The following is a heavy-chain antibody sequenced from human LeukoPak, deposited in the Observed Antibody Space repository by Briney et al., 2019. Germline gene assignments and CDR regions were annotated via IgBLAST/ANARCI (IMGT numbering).Heavy chain of an antibody. V-gene: IGHV1-69*13. CDR1: GGTFSTYA. J-gene: IGHJ3*02. D-gene: IGHD5-18*01. CDR2: IIPMFGTT. Sequence: GASVKVSCKASGGTFSTYALSWVRQAPGQGLEWMGGIIPMFGTTSFAQSFQDRVTITADESTSTAYMELSSLRSDDTAVYYCARGRYNYGLICAFDIWGQGTMVTVSS. CDR3: ARGRYNYGLICAFDI.